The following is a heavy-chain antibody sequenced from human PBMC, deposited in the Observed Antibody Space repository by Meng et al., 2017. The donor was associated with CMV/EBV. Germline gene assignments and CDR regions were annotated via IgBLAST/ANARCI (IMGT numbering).Heavy chain of an antibody. V-gene: IGHV3-23*01. CDR3: AKNISTAGTTAVYLDY. J-gene: IGHJ4*02. D-gene: IGHD6-13*01. Sequence: ETLSLTCAASGFTFSSYAMGWVRQAPGKGLVWVSAISGSGGSTYYADSVKGRFTISRDNSKTPLYLQMNSLRAEDTAGYYCAKNISTAGTTAVYLDYWGQGTLVTVSS. CDR2: ISGSGGST. CDR1: GFTFSSYA.